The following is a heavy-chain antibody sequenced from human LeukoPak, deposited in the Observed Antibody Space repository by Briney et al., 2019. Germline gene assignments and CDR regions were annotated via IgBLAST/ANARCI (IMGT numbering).Heavy chain of an antibody. J-gene: IGHJ4*02. CDR1: GGSIGTNY. CDR2: IYYDGST. D-gene: IGHD2-21*02. Sequence: SETLSLTCTVSGGSIGTNYWSWIRQPPGKGLEWIGYIYYDGSTDYNPSLKSRVTISEDTSKNQFSLRLTSVTAADTAVYYCARKRPLLYYFDYWGQGTLVTVSS. CDR3: ARKRPLLYYFDY. V-gene: IGHV4-59*01.